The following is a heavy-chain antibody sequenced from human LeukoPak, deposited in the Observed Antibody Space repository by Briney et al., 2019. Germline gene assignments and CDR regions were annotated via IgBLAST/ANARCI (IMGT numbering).Heavy chain of an antibody. V-gene: IGHV1-8*01. Sequence: GASVKVSCKASGYTFTSYDINWVRQATGQGLEWMGWMNPNSGNTGYAQKFQGRVTMTRNTSISTAYMELSSLRSEDTAVYYCARDHGIQLYYYMDVWGKGTTVTVSS. CDR3: ARDHGIQLYYYMDV. J-gene: IGHJ6*03. CDR1: GYTFTSYD. D-gene: IGHD5-18*01. CDR2: MNPNSGNT.